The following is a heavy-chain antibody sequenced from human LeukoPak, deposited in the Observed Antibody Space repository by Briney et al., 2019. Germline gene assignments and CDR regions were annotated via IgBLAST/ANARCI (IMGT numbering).Heavy chain of an antibody. CDR2: INPNSGGT. V-gene: IGHV1-2*02. CDR3: ARGPRMNYYDSSGYRPYYFDY. Sequence: ASVKVSCKASGYTFTGYYMHWVRQAPGQGLEWMGWINPNSGGTNYAQKFQGRVTMTRDTSISTAYMELSRLRSDDTAVYYCARGPRMNYYDSSGYRPYYFDYWGQGTLVTVSS. CDR1: GYTFTGYY. D-gene: IGHD3-22*01. J-gene: IGHJ4*02.